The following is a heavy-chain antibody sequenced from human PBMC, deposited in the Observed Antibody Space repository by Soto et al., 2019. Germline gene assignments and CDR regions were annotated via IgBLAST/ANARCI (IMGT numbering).Heavy chain of an antibody. CDR1: GFSLSNAGLG. CDR3: ARYLPDSSNFFDC. D-gene: IGHD6-13*01. V-gene: IGHV2-26*01. Sequence: QVTLKESGPVLVKPTETLTLTCTVSGFSLSNAGLGVSWIRQPPGKALEWLAHIFSNDEKSYSTSLKRRLTISKDTANSPVVLTIPNMYPVDTATFYFARYLPDSSNFFDCWGQGTLVTVSS. J-gene: IGHJ4*02. CDR2: IFSNDEK.